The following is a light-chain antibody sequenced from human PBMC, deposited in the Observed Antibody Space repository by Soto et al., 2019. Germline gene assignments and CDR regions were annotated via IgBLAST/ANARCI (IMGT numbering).Light chain of an antibody. CDR3: ASYTTSSTYV. J-gene: IGLJ1*01. V-gene: IGLV2-14*01. CDR2: DVS. Sequence: QSVLTQPASLSGSPGQSIAISCTGTSSDVGGYSYVSWYQQQPGKAPKLVISDVSNRPSGVSDRFSGSKSGSTASLTISGLQTEDEADYYCASYTTSSTYVFGTGTKVTVL. CDR1: SSDVGGYSY.